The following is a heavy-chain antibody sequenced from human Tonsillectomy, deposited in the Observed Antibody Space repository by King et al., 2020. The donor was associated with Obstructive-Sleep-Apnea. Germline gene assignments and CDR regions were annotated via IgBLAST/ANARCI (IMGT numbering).Heavy chain of an antibody. Sequence: VQLVESGGGLVQPGGSLRLSCAASRFTFSSYAMTWVRQAPGEGLGWVSTISGRGGSTYYAESVKGRFTISRDNSESTLYLQMNSLRADDTAVYYCAKDAGVWGQGTLVTVSS. CDR3: AKDAGV. CDR1: RFTFSSYA. V-gene: IGHV3-23*04. CDR2: ISGRGGST. J-gene: IGHJ4*02. D-gene: IGHD3-10*01.